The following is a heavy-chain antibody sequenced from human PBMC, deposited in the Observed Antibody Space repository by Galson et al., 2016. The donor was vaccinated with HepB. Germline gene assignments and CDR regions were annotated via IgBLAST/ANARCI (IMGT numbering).Heavy chain of an antibody. CDR1: GYSFNNYW. CDR3: VAGDLGELPLTLMIRY. Sequence: QSGAEVKKPGESLKISCKGSGYSFNNYWIGWVRQMSGKGLEWMGIIYPGDSDTRYGPSFQGQVTFSVDKSVTTAYLQWRSLKASDTAMYYCVAGDLGELPLTLMIRYWGQGTLVTVSS. CDR2: IYPGDSDT. J-gene: IGHJ4*02. D-gene: IGHD3-16*01. V-gene: IGHV5-51*03.